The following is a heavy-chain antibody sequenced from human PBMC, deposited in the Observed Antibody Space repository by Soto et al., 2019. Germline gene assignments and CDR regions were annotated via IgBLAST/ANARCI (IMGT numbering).Heavy chain of an antibody. D-gene: IGHD6-6*01. CDR2: IYWDDDK. J-gene: IGHJ4*02. V-gene: IGHV2-5*02. CDR1: GFSLTSNDVG. Sequence: SGPTLVPPTQPLTLTCPFSGFSLTSNDVGVGWIRQPPGKALEWLALIYWDDDKRYSPSLKSRLTITKDTSKNQVVLRMTNMDPVDTATYYCAHSRYSRSSFDYWGQGTLVTVSS. CDR3: AHSRYSRSSFDY.